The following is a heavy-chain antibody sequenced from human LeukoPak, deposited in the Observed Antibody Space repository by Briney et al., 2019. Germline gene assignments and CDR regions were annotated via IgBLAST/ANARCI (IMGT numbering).Heavy chain of an antibody. CDR3: ARGTGLYCTNGVCYHFDY. D-gene: IGHD2-8*01. CDR1: GYTFTGYY. CDR2: INLNGGGT. V-gene: IGHV1-2*02. J-gene: IGHJ4*02. Sequence: ASVKVSCKASGYTFTGYYMHWVRQAPGQGLGWMGWINLNGGGTNYAQKFQGRVTMTRDTSISTAYMELSRLRSDDTAVYYCARGTGLYCTNGVCYHFDYWGQGTLVTVSS.